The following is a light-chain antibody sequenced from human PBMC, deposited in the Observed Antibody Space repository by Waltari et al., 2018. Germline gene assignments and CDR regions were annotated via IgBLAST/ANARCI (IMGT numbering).Light chain of an antibody. J-gene: IGKJ3*01. CDR3: QHQDTAPFT. CDR1: QTINNY. V-gene: IGKV1-39*01. Sequence: DIQMTQSPSSLSASVGVRVTITCRASQTINNYLSWFRQKPGKAPELLIYAVSRLQSGVPARFSGSGSGTDFTLTINRLQPEDFATYYCQHQDTAPFTFGPGTKVDVK. CDR2: AVS.